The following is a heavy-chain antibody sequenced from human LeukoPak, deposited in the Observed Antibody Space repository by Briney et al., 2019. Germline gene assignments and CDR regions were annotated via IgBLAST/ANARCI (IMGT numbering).Heavy chain of an antibody. J-gene: IGHJ1*01. CDR3: TRGAVNDYGDGQFFQY. CDR2: LRGRAHGGRT. D-gene: IGHD4-17*01. CDR1: GFSFSDYA. Sequence: GRSLRLSCAASGFSFSDYAISWVRQTTEKGLESVGFLRGRAHGGRTEYAASVKGRFSISRDDYTSIAYLQMNSLEMEDTAVYYCTRGAVNDYGDGQFFQYWGQGTLVTVSS. V-gene: IGHV3-49*04.